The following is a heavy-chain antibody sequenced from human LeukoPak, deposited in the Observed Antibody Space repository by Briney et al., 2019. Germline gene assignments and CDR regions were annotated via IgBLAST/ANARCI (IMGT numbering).Heavy chain of an antibody. CDR2: FDPEDGET. J-gene: IGHJ3*02. V-gene: IGHV1-24*01. CDR3: ATGGAAAAPDAFDI. Sequence: ASVKVSCKVSGYTLTELSMHWVRQAPGKGLEWMGGFDPEDGETIYAQKFQGRVTMTEDTSTDTAYMELSSLRSEDTAVYYCATGGAAAAPDAFDIWGQGTMVTVSS. D-gene: IGHD6-13*01. CDR1: GYTLTELS.